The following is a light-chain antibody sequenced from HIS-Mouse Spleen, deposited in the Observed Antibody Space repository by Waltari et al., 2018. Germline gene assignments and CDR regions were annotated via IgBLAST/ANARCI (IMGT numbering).Light chain of an antibody. Sequence: QSALTQPASVSGSPGQSITISCTGTSRDVGGYTYVSWYQQHPGKAPKLMIYDVSNRPSGVSNRFSGSKSGNTASLTISGLQAEDEADYYCSSYTSSSTLEVFGGGTKLTVL. CDR3: SSYTSSSTLEV. CDR1: SRDVGGYTY. J-gene: IGLJ2*01. CDR2: DVS. V-gene: IGLV2-14*03.